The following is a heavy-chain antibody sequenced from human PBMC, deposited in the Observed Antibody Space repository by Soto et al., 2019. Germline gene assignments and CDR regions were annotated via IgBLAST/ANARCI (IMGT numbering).Heavy chain of an antibody. J-gene: IGHJ3*02. CDR2: ISSNGGST. V-gene: IGHV3-64*01. D-gene: IGHD4-17*01. CDR3: ASGGYGDFRGAFDI. CDR1: GFTFSSYA. Sequence: VQLVESGGGLVQPGGSLRLSCAASGFTFSSYAMHWVRQAPGKGLEYVSAISSNGGSTYYANSVKGRFTISRDNSKNTLYLQMGSLRAEDMAVYYCASGGYGDFRGAFDIWGQGTMVTVSS.